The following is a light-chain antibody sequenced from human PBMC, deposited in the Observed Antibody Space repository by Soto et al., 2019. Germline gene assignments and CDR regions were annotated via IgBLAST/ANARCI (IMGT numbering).Light chain of an antibody. CDR1: QSVSSGH. J-gene: IGKJ1*01. CDR3: QQYGHSLWT. V-gene: IGKV3-20*01. Sequence: EIVTTQTPSTLPLSPRERASLSCMASQSVSSGHLAWYQQKPGQAPRLLIYGASSRATGIPDRFSGSGSGTDFTLTISRLEPEDYAVYYCQQYGHSLWTFGQGTKVDIK. CDR2: GAS.